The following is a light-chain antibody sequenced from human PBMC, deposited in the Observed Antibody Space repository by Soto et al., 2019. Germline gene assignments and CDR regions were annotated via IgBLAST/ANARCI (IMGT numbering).Light chain of an antibody. CDR2: DVS. V-gene: IGLV2-14*01. CDR3: SSYTSTRPYV. CDR1: SSDVGGYNY. J-gene: IGLJ1*01. Sequence: QSALTQPASVSGSPGQSIAISCTGTSSDVGGYNYVSWYQQHPGKAPVLMIYDVSIRPSGVTNRFSGSKSGNTASLTISGLQAEDEADYYCSSYTSTRPYVFGTGTKDTVL.